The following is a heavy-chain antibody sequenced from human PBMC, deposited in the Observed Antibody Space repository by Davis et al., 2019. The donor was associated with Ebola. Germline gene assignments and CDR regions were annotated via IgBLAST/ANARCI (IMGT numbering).Heavy chain of an antibody. CDR2: LGTSADT. D-gene: IGHD2-21*02. CDR1: GFPFSTYA. CDR3: AKDTANIWFDI. V-gene: IGHV3-23*01. J-gene: IGHJ3*02. Sequence: GESLKISCTASGFPFSTYAMNWVRQAPGKGLEWVSTLGTSADTYYADSVKGRFTISRDNSRNTLYLQMNGLRVEDTAIYYCAKDTANIWFDIWGQGTMVTVSS.